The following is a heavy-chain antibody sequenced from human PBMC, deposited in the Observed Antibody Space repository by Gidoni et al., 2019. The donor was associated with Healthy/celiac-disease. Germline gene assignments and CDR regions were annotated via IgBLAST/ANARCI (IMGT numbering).Heavy chain of an antibody. CDR3: ARGLEVVAATGPSFDY. V-gene: IGHV4-59*01. Sequence: QVQLQESGPGLVKPSETLSLTCTVSGGSISSYYWSWIRQPPGKGLEWIGYIYYSGSTNYNPSLKSRVTISVDTSKNQFSLKLSSVTAADTAVYYCARGLEVVAATGPSFDYWGQGTLVTVSS. J-gene: IGHJ4*02. D-gene: IGHD2-15*01. CDR2: IYYSGST. CDR1: GGSISSYY.